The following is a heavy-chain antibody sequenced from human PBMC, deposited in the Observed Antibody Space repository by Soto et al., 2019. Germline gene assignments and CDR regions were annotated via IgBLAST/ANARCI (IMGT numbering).Heavy chain of an antibody. CDR3: ARDRHCSGGSCYSSFDY. D-gene: IGHD2-15*01. V-gene: IGHV3-66*01. CDR2: IYSGGST. J-gene: IGHJ4*02. CDR1: GFTVSSNY. Sequence: GGSLRLSCAASGFTVSSNYMSWVRQAPGKGLEWVSVIYSGGSTYSVKDRFIISRDNSKNTLYLQMNSLRAEDTAVYYCARDRHCSGGSCYSSFDYWGQGTLVTVSS.